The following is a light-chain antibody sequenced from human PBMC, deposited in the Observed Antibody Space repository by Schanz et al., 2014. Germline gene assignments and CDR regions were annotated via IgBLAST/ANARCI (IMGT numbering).Light chain of an antibody. J-gene: IGKJ1*01. V-gene: IGKV4-1*01. CDR2: WAS. Sequence: DIVMTQSPDSLAVSLGERATINCKSSQSVLYSSNNKNYLAWYQQKPGRSPKLLIYWASTRDSGVPDRFSGSGSGTNFTLTISSLQAEDVAVYYCQQYYSTPPTFGQGTKVEIK. CDR1: QSVLYSSNNKNY. CDR3: QQYYSTPPT.